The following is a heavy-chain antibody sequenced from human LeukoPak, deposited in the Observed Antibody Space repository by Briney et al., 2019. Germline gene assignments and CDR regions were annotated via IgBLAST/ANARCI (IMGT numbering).Heavy chain of an antibody. Sequence: SETLSLTCTVSGGSISSGGYFWSWIRQPPGKGLEWIGYIYHSGSTYYNPSRKSRVTISVDRSKNQFSLKLSSVTAADTTVYYCARVGYYCDSSGYDSYFDYWGQGTLVTVSS. V-gene: IGHV4-30-2*01. D-gene: IGHD3-22*01. CDR1: GGSISSGGYF. CDR2: IYHSGST. J-gene: IGHJ4*02. CDR3: ARVGYYCDSSGYDSYFDY.